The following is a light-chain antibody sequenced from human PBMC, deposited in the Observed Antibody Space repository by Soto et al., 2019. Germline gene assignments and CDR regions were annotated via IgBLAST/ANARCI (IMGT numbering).Light chain of an antibody. V-gene: IGLV2-14*01. J-gene: IGLJ1*01. CDR3: SSYTSSSTPLV. Sequence: QSALTQPASVSGSPGQSITLSCTGTSSDVGGYNYVSWYQQHPGKAPKLMIYEVSNRPSGVSNRFSGSKSGNTASLTISGLQAEDEADYYCSSYTSSSTPLVFGTGTKVTVL. CDR1: SSDVGGYNY. CDR2: EVS.